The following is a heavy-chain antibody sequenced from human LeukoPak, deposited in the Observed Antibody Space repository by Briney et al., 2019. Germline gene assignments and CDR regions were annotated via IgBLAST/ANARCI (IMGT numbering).Heavy chain of an antibody. CDR2: ISSSSSYI. V-gene: IGHV3-21*01. J-gene: IGHJ4*02. CDR3: ARSYYYDSSGYYY. CDR1: GFTFSTHG. Sequence: GGSLRLSCAASGFTFSTHGMHWVRQAPGKGLEWVSSISSSSSYIYYADSVKGRFTISRDNAKNSLYLQMNSLRAEDTAVYYCARSYYYDSSGYYYWGQGTLVTVSS. D-gene: IGHD3-22*01.